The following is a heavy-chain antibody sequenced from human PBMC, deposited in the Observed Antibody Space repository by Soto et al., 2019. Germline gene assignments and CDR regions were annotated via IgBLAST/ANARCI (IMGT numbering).Heavy chain of an antibody. CDR2: ISYDGSNK. V-gene: IGHV3-30-3*01. D-gene: IGHD3-22*01. CDR3: ARESPYDSSGYYYAYYYYGMDV. Sequence: HPGGSLRLSCAASGFTFSSYAMHWVRQAPGKGLEWVAVISYDGSNKYYADSVKGRFTISRDNSKNTLYLQMNSLRAEDTAVYYCARESPYDSSGYYYAYYYYGMDVWGQGTTVTVSS. J-gene: IGHJ6*02. CDR1: GFTFSSYA.